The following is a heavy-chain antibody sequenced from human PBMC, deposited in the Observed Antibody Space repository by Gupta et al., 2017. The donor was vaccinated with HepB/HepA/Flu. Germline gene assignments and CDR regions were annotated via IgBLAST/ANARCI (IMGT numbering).Heavy chain of an antibody. Sequence: GIYYSGSTYYNPSLKSRVTISVDTSKNQFSLKLSSVTAADTAVYYCARHRIGGVPAASMGVVSWFDPWGQGTLVTVSS. J-gene: IGHJ5*02. CDR3: ARHRIGGVPAASMGVVSWFDP. V-gene: IGHV4-39*01. D-gene: IGHD2-2*01. CDR2: IYYSGST.